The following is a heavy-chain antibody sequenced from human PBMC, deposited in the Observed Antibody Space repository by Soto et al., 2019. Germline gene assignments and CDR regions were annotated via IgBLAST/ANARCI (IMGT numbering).Heavy chain of an antibody. J-gene: IGHJ6*02. CDR2: IIPIFGTA. Sequence: QVQLVQSGAEVKKPGSSVKVSCKASGGTFSSYAISWVRQAPGQGLEWMGGIIPIFGTANYAQKFQGRVKITADKSTSTAYMELSSLRSEDTAVYYCARAHLGTTWNRRYYYYYGMDVWGQGTTVTVSS. V-gene: IGHV1-69*06. D-gene: IGHD1-1*01. CDR3: ARAHLGTTWNRRYYYYYGMDV. CDR1: GGTFSSYA.